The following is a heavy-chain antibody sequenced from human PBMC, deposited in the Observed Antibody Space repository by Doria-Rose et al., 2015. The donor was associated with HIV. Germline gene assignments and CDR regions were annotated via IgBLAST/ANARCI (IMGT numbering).Heavy chain of an antibody. D-gene: IGHD4-4*01. Sequence: VQLVQSGGGVKQPGGSLRLSCTASGFTFEDFNMHWVRQAPGKGLEWISYISGDGDRTHYSDSVRGRFTISRDNSGNSLYLQMTSLRTEDAGFCYCGKSYDYIRENLDSWGQGTLVTVSS. J-gene: IGHJ5*01. CDR3: GKSYDYIRENLDS. CDR2: ISGDGDRT. V-gene: IGHV3-43*01. CDR1: GFTFEDFN.